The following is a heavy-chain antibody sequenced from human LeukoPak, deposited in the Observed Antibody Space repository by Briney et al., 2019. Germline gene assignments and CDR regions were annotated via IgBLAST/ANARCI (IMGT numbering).Heavy chain of an antibody. CDR2: IYHGGSA. V-gene: IGHV4-30-2*01. D-gene: IGHD5-12*01. CDR3: ARGSGYGPGFDY. J-gene: IGHJ4*02. CDR1: GDSISRDNYS. Sequence: SETLSLTCAVSGDSISRDNYSWSWIRQPPGKGLEWIGYIYHGGSAYYNPSLKSRVTISVDTSKNQFSLKLSSVTAADTAVYYCARGSGYGPGFDYWGQGTLVTVSS.